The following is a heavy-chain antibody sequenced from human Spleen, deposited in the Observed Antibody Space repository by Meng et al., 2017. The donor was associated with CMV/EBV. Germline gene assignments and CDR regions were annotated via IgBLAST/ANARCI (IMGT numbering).Heavy chain of an antibody. CDR2: MLPRVGVT. CDR3: ARDQYCTRTSCYTNDWYFDL. Sequence: LSNHGISWVRQAPGHRPGWMGGMLPRVGVTNYAPKFQGRVKMTADGSTHTIYMELSSLRSGDTAMYYCARDQYCTRTSCYTNDWYFDLWGRGTLVTVSS. J-gene: IGHJ2*01. D-gene: IGHD2-2*02. CDR1: LSNHG. V-gene: IGHV1-69*01.